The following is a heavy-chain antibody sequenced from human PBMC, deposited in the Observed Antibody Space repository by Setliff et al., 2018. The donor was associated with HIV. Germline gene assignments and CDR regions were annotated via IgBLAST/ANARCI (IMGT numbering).Heavy chain of an antibody. CDR1: GYTFTSYD. CDR3: AREIGDYYDSSGYYPPTDYYYGMDV. V-gene: IGHV1-18*03. Sequence: ASVKVSCKASGYTFTSYDISWVRQAPGQGLEWMGWISAYNGNTNYAQKLQGRVTMTTDTSTSTAYMELRSLRSDDMAVYYCAREIGDYYDSSGYYPPTDYYYGMDVWGQGTTVTVSS. J-gene: IGHJ6*02. CDR2: ISAYNGNT. D-gene: IGHD3-22*01.